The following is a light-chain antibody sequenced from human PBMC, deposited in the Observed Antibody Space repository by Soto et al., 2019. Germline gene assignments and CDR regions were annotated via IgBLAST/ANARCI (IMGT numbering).Light chain of an antibody. CDR3: QESRSALWGT. Sequence: DIQMTQSPSSLSASLGDRVTITCRTSQNIYNSLNWYQQKAGRAPAVLIYGASNLQGGVPLRFSGSGSGTDFNLTISGLQPEDSATYYCQESRSALWGTCGQGTKVEVK. J-gene: IGKJ1*01. CDR1: QNIYNS. CDR2: GAS. V-gene: IGKV1-39*01.